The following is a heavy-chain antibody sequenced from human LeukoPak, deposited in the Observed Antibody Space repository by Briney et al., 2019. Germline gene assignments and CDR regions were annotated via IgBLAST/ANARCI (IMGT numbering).Heavy chain of an antibody. J-gene: IGHJ4*02. CDR3: ARGRYGSGSYYTSDY. Sequence: ASVKVSCKASGGTFSSYAISWVRQAPGQGLEWMGRIIPILGIANYAQKFQGRVTITADKSTSTAYMELSSLRSEDTAVYYCARGRYGSGSYYTSDYWGQGTLVTVSS. D-gene: IGHD3-10*01. CDR2: IIPILGIA. V-gene: IGHV1-69*04. CDR1: GGTFSSYA.